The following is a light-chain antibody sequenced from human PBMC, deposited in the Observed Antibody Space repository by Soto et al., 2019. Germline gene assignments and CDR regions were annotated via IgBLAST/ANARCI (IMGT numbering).Light chain of an antibody. Sequence: EIVMTQSPATLSVSPGERATLFCRASQSIASNLAWYQQKAGQAPRLLIYGTSTRATCIPARFSGSGSGTEFTLTISSLQSEDSAVYYCQQYNDWPPLSFGGGTKVEIK. J-gene: IGKJ4*01. CDR2: GTS. CDR1: QSIASN. CDR3: QQYNDWPPLS. V-gene: IGKV3-15*01.